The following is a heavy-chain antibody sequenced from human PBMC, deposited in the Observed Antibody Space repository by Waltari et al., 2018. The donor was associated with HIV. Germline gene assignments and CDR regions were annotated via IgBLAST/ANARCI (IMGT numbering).Heavy chain of an antibody. CDR2: VDPEDGET. Sequence: EVHLVQSGPEVKKPGATVKISCTVSGYTFTDYYIHWGREAPGKGLEWMGLVDPEDGETVYAEKFQGRLTISADTSAATVSFELTGLRSDDTAIYYCASLAAAVYFDAWGQGTPLSVSS. V-gene: IGHV1-69-2*01. D-gene: IGHD6-13*01. J-gene: IGHJ4*02. CDR3: ASLAAAVYFDA. CDR1: GYTFTDYY.